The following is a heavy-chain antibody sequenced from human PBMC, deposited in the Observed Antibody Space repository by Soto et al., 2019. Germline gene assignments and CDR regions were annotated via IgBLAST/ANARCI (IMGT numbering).Heavy chain of an antibody. CDR1: GGSISSYY. CDR3: ARGEDCSGGSCYSPGLDFDY. D-gene: IGHD2-15*01. J-gene: IGHJ4*02. V-gene: IGHV4-59*01. CDR2: IYYSGST. Sequence: KPSETLSLTCTVSGGSISSYYWSWIRQPPGKGLEWIGYIYYSGSTNYNPSLKSRVTISVDTSKNQFSLKLSSVTAADTAVYYCARGEDCSGGSCYSPGLDFDYWGQGTLVTVS.